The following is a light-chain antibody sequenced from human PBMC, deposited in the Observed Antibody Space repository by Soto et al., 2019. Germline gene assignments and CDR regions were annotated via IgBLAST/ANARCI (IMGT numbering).Light chain of an antibody. V-gene: IGKV1-39*01. Sequence: QMSQSPSTLSASVGDRVTITCRASQSISSWLAWYQQKPGKAPKLLIYAASSLQSGVPSRFAGSRSGTHFTLTISTLQPEDVGTYFCQQSLSSPIYSFGQGTKVDIK. CDR2: AAS. J-gene: IGKJ2*03. CDR1: QSISSW. CDR3: QQSLSSPIYS.